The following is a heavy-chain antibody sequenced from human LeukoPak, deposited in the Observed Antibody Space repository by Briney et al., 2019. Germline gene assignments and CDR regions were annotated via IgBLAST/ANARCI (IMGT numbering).Heavy chain of an antibody. CDR1: VYTFTDYY. CDR2: INPNSGGT. Sequence: ASVTVSYKPSVYTFTDYYMHWVGQAPGQGREWMGWINPNSGGTNFAQKFQGRVAMTRDTSISTAYMELGSLRSDDTAVYYCARARWQLVPYFDSWGQGTLVTVSS. D-gene: IGHD6-6*01. J-gene: IGHJ4*02. CDR3: ARARWQLVPYFDS. V-gene: IGHV1-2*02.